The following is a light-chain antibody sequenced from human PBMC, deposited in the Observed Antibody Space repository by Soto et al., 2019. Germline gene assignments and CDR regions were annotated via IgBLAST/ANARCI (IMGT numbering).Light chain of an antibody. CDR3: AAWDDSLNGCV. V-gene: IGLV1-44*01. Sequence: QSALTQPPSASGTPGQRVTISCSGSSSNIETYSVSWYQQFPGTAPRLLIYSANQRPSGVPDRFSASKSGASASLAISVLHSADEPDFYCAAWDDSLNGCVFGTGTKRTVL. J-gene: IGLJ1*01. CDR2: SAN. CDR1: SSNIETYS.